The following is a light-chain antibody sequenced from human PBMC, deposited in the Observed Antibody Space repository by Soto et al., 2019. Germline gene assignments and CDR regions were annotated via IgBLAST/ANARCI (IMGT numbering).Light chain of an antibody. CDR3: QQYNSYPLT. CDR2: DVA. V-gene: IGKV1-5*01. Sequence: DIQMTQSPSTLSASVGDRVTITCRASQSIDRWLAWYQQRPGRAPKLLIYDVANLETGVPSRFSGSGSETEFTLTISSLRPDDFAIYYCQQYNSYPLTFGGGTKVEIK. J-gene: IGKJ4*01. CDR1: QSIDRW.